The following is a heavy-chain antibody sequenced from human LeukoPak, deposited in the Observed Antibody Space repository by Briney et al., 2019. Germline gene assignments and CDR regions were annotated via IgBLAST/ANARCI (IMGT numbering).Heavy chain of an antibody. CDR1: GVTFSSYA. CDR3: AKGLEGLRPKDGMDV. J-gene: IGHJ6*02. V-gene: IGHV3-23*01. Sequence: GGSLRLSCAASGVTFSSYAMSWVRQAPGKGVEWVSAISGSGGSTYYAASVKGRFTISRDNSKNTLYLQMNSLRAEDTAVYYCAKGLEGLRPKDGMDVWGQGTPVTVSS. CDR2: ISGSGGST. D-gene: IGHD4-17*01.